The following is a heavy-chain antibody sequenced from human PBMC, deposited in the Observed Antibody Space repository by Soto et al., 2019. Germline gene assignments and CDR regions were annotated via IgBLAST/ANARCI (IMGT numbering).Heavy chain of an antibody. CDR1: GGSISSSSYY. CDR3: ARHVYVLDYSGPRSYYYYYGMDV. V-gene: IGHV4-39*01. D-gene: IGHD5-12*01. CDR2: IYYSGST. J-gene: IGHJ6*02. Sequence: PSETLSLTCTVSGGSISSSSYYWGWIRQPPGKGLEWIGSIYYSGSTYYNPSLKSRVTISVDTSKNQFSLKLSSVTAADTAVYYCARHVYVLDYSGPRSYYYYYGMDVWGQGTTVTVSS.